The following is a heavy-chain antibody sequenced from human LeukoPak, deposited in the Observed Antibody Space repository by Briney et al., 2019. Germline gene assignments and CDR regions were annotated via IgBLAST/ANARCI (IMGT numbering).Heavy chain of an antibody. V-gene: IGHV3-7*01. Sequence: GGSLRLSCAASGFTFTNNFMSWVRQVPGKGLEWVANIKQDGSETTYADSVRGRFTIFRDNAKDSVYLQMNSLRAEDSATYYCVRKGFYFFDFWGQGTLVTVSS. CDR3: VRKGFYFFDF. J-gene: IGHJ4*01. CDR1: GFTFTNNF. CDR2: IKQDGSET.